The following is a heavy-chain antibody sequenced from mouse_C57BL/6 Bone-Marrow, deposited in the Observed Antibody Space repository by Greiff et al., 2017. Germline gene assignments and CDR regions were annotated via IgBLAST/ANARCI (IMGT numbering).Heavy chain of an antibody. Sequence: EVKLQESGPGLVKPSQSLSLTCSVTGYSITSGYYWNWIRQFPGNKLEWMGYISYDGSNNYNPSLKNRISITRDTSKNQFFLKLNSVTTEDTATYYCARGYYHGPYFDYWGQGTTLTVSS. V-gene: IGHV3-6*01. CDR3: ARGYYHGPYFDY. J-gene: IGHJ2*01. CDR2: ISYDGSN. CDR1: GYSITSGYY. D-gene: IGHD2-1*01.